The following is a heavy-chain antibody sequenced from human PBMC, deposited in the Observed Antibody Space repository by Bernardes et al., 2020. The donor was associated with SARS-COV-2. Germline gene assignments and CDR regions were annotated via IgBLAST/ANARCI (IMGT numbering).Heavy chain of an antibody. CDR3: ATGPPSGTIAWFDP. J-gene: IGHJ5*02. CDR1: GYTLTALS. V-gene: IGHV1-24*01. D-gene: IGHD1-7*01. Sequence: ASVKVSCKVSGYTLTALSMHWVRQAPGKGLEWMGGFDPEDGETIYAQKFQGRVTMTEDTSTDTAYMELSSLRSEDTAVYYCATGPPSGTIAWFDPWGQGTLVTVSS. CDR2: FDPEDGET.